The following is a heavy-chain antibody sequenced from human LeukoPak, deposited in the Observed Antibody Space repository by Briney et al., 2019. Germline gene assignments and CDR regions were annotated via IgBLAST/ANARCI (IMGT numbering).Heavy chain of an antibody. J-gene: IGHJ5*02. CDR3: ARSGILSTGDYFDP. CDR2: IHDSGNT. CDR1: GGSITSGSFN. D-gene: IGHD5/OR15-5a*01. V-gene: IGHV4-39*07. Sequence: SETLSLTCTVSGGSITSGSFNWGWTRPGPGMGLEWIRTIHDSGNTSYNPSLQSRATISVDTTNNQFSLKLSSVTAADTAVYYCARSGILSTGDYFDPWGQGTLVTVSS.